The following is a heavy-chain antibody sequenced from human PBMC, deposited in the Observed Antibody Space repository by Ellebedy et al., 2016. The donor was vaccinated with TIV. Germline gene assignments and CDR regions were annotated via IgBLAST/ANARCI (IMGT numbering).Heavy chain of an antibody. CDR3: AKGSLLTGSAYFDY. CDR1: GGTFSSYA. D-gene: IGHD3-9*01. V-gene: IGHV1-69*13. Sequence: ASVKVSCKASGGTFSSYAISWVRQAPGQGLEWMGGIIPIFGTANYAQKFQGRVTITADESTSTAYMELSSLRAEDTAIYYCAKGSLLTGSAYFDYWGQGTLVTVSS. J-gene: IGHJ4*02. CDR2: IIPIFGTA.